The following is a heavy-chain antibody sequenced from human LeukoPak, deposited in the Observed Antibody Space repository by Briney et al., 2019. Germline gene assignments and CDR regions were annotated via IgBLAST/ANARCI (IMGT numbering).Heavy chain of an antibody. Sequence: PGGSLRLSCAASGFMFSTYGMHWVRQAPGKGLEWVAVISYDGSNAYYADSVKGRFTISRDNSKNTLYLQMNSLRAEDTAVYYCAKDHLPREVGATRAAFDIWGQGTMVTVSS. J-gene: IGHJ3*02. CDR3: AKDHLPREVGATRAAFDI. D-gene: IGHD1-26*01. CDR1: GFMFSTYG. CDR2: ISYDGSNA. V-gene: IGHV3-30*18.